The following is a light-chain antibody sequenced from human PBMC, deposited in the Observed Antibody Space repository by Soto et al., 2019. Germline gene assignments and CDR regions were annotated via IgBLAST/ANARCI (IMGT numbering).Light chain of an antibody. CDR2: KAS. CDR3: QQYNSWT. Sequence: DIQMTQSPSTLSASVGDRVTITCRASQSISSWLAWYQQKPVKAPNLLIYKASSLESVVPSRFSGSGSGTEFTLTISSLKPDDFATYYCQQYNSWTFGKGTKVEIK. CDR1: QSISSW. J-gene: IGKJ1*01. V-gene: IGKV1-5*03.